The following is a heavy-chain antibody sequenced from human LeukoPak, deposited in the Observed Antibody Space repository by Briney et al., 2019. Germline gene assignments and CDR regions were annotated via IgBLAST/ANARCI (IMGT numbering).Heavy chain of an antibody. CDR3: ASVPYCSSTSCYRGFLFY. V-gene: IGHV4-39*01. CDR1: GGSISSSSYY. D-gene: IGHD2-2*02. J-gene: IGHJ4*02. CDR2: FYYSGST. Sequence: SETLSLTCTVSGGSISSSSYYWGGSRQPPGKGLGGMGVFYYSGSTYYNPSLKSRVTISVDTSKNQFSLKLSSVTAADTAVYYCASVPYCSSTSCYRGFLFYWGQGTLVTVSS.